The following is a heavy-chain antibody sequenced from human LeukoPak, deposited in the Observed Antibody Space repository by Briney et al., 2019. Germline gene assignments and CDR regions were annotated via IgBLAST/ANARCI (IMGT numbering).Heavy chain of an antibody. D-gene: IGHD3-16*01. V-gene: IGHV3-21*01. CDR2: ISSSSSYI. CDR3: ASLIPWGSDRIPDSVYYYYYYMDV. CDR1: GFTFSSYS. Sequence: AGGSLRLSCAASGFTFSSYSMNWVRQAPGKGLEWVSSISSSSSYIYYADSVKGRFTISRDNAKNSLYLQMNSLRAEDTAVYYCASLIPWGSDRIPDSVYYYYYYMDVWGKGTTVTVSS. J-gene: IGHJ6*03.